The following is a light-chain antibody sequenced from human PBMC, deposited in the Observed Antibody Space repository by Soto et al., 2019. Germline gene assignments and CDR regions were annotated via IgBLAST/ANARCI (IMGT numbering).Light chain of an antibody. CDR1: SSDIGRYKF. J-gene: IGLJ2*01. CDR2: EGT. Sequence: QSALTQPASVSGSPGQSVTISCTGTSSDIGRYKFVSWFQQHPGKAPKLLIFEGTNRPSGVSNRFSGSKSGNTASLTISGLQAEVEAIYFCSSSTNTNTLVIFGGGTKVTVL. V-gene: IGLV2-14*01. CDR3: SSSTNTNTLVI.